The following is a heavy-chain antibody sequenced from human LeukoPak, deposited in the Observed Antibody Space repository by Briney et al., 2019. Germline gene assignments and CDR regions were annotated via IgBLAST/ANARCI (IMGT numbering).Heavy chain of an antibody. V-gene: IGHV3-7*03. CDR3: ARGGGLDV. Sequence: GLEWVASINHNGNVNYYVDSVKGRFTISRDNAKNSLHLQMSNLRAEDTAVYFCARGGGLDVWGQGATVTVSS. D-gene: IGHD3-16*01. CDR2: INHNGNVN. J-gene: IGHJ6*02.